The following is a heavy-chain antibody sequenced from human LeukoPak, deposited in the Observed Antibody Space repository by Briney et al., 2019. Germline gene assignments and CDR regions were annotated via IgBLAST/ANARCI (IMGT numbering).Heavy chain of an antibody. CDR1: GFTFSSYA. CDR2: ISGSGGST. D-gene: IGHD6-19*01. J-gene: IGHJ4*02. V-gene: IGHV3-23*01. CDR3: AKSYRRSGIAGAGKDY. Sequence: PGGSLRLSCAASGFTFSSYAMSWVRQAPGKGLEWVSAISGSGGSTYYADSVKGRFTISRDNSKNTLYLQMNSLRAEDTAVYYCAKSYRRSGIAGAGKDYWGQGTLVTVSS.